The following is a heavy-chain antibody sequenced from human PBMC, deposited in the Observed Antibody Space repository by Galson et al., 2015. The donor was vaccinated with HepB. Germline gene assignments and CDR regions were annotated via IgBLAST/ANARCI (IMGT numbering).Heavy chain of an antibody. CDR2: IWKDGSNK. CDR3: AREDKNIFVAALDS. CDR1: GFTFSDYG. J-gene: IGHJ4*02. V-gene: IGHV3-33*08. D-gene: IGHD2-15*01. Sequence: SLRLSCADSGFTFSDYGMHWVRQAPGKGLEWVGLIWKDGSNKYYSDSVKGRFSISRDNSKKTLYMHLNSLRAEDTAVYFCAREDKNIFVAALDSCGQGTMVTVSA.